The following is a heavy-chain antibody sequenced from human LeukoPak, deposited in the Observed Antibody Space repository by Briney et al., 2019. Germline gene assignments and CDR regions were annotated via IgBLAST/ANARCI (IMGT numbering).Heavy chain of an antibody. CDR2: VNTDGSST. J-gene: IGHJ6*02. CDR3: GRDMDV. D-gene: IGHD3-10*01. CDR1: GFTLGSYW. V-gene: IGHV3-74*01. Sequence: PGGSLRLSCAVSGFTLGSYWMHWVRQAPGQGLAWVSRVNTDGSSTTYAESVKGRFTISKDNAKNTLYLQMNGLRAEDTAVYYCGRDMDVWGQGTTVTVSS.